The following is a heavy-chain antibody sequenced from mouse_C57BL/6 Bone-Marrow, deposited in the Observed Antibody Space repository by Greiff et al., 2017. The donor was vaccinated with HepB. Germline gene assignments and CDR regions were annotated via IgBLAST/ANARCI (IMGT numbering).Heavy chain of an antibody. CDR1: GYTFTDYE. Sequence: QVQLQQSGAELVRPGASVTLSCKASGYTFTDYEMHWVKQTPVHGLEWIGAIDPETGGTAYNQKFKGKAILTADKSSSTAYMELRSLTSEDSAVYYCTSGGLTTAVAPFYWGQGTTLTVSS. V-gene: IGHV1-15*01. D-gene: IGHD1-1*01. J-gene: IGHJ2*01. CDR3: TSGGLTTAVAPFY. CDR2: IDPETGGT.